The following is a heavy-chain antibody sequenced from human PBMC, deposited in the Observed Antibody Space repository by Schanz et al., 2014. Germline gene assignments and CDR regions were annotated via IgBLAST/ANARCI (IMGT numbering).Heavy chain of an antibody. J-gene: IGHJ6*04. CDR1: GYTFTAYG. Sequence: VQSVHSGTEVQKLGASVKVSCQTSGYTFTAYGINWVRQAPGQGLEWIGWISAQTGDTRYAQKMQGRVTMTRDVSSTTAFLELMSLRYDDATVYYCARDHVATTDYDCFCYYCDVWATGITVTVSS. V-gene: IGHV1-18*01. CDR2: ISAQTGDT. CDR3: ARDHVATTDYDCFCYYCDV. D-gene: IGHD1-1*01.